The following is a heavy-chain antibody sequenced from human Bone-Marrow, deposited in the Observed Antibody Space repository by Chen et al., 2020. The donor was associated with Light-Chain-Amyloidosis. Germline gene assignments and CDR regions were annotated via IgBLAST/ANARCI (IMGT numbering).Heavy chain of an antibody. CDR1: GGSITSYH. Sequence: QMQLQESGPRLVKYSGTLSLTCTISGGSITSYHWSWIRQPAGKGLEWIGRLFSGGIPSLNPSLKAPVAVSVAPSTNSCSLNLTSLSVPDTAVYYCARDYALTIDLWGQGISVVFSS. D-gene: IGHD3-9*01. J-gene: IGHJ6*02. V-gene: IGHV4-4*07. CDR2: LFSGGIP. CDR3: ARDYALTIDL.